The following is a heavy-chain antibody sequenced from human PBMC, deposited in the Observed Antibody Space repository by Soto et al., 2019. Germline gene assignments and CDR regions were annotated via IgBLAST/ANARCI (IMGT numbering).Heavy chain of an antibody. CDR1: GFTFSNFG. D-gene: IGHD3-10*01. CDR2: ISSSSRDI. J-gene: IGHJ4*02. CDR3: ARDHYGSGSPPGY. Sequence: EVQLVESGGGLVKPGGSLRLSCEASGFTFSNFGMHWVRQAPGKGLEWVSFISSSSRDIYYADSLKGRFTISRDNAKNSLYLKMSSLIAEDTALYYCARDHYGSGSPPGYWGQGILVTVSS. V-gene: IGHV3-21*01.